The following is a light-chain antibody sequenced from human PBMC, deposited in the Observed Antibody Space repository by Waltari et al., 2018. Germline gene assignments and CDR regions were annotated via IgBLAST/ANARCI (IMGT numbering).Light chain of an antibody. V-gene: IGKV3-11*01. CDR3: QQRATWPQVT. CDR1: QRISNH. CDR2: DAS. J-gene: IGKJ4*01. Sequence: EIVLTQSPATLSLSPGERGTLPCTAIQRISNHLAWYQQKPGQAPRLLIYDASSRAIGIPARFSGSGSGTDFTLTISSLEPEDFAVYYCQQRATWPQVTFGGGTKVEI.